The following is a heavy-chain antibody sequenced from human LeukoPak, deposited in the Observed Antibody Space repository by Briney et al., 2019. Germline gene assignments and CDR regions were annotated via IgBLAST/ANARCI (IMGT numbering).Heavy chain of an antibody. V-gene: IGHV4-34*01. CDR1: GGSISSYY. J-gene: IGHJ4*02. CDR3: ARGDDDFWSGYLGY. CDR2: INHSGST. D-gene: IGHD3-3*01. Sequence: TSETLSLTCTVSGGSISSYYWSWIRQPPGKGLEWIGEINHSGSTNYNPSLKSRVTISVDTSKNQFSLKLSSVTAADTAVYYCARGDDDFWSGYLGYWGQGTLVTVSS.